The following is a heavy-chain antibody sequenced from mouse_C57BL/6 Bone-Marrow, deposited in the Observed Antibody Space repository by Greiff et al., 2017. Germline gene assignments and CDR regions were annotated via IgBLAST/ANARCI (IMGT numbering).Heavy chain of an antibody. Sequence: QVQLQQPGAELVRPGSSVKLSCKASGYTFTSYWMDWVKQRPGQGLEWIGNIYPSDSETPYNQKFKDKATLTVDKSSSTAYMQRSSLTSEDSAVYYCAFFYGSDVWGTGTTVTVSS. V-gene: IGHV1-61*01. CDR1: GYTFTSYW. D-gene: IGHD2-2*01. J-gene: IGHJ1*03. CDR2: IYPSDSET. CDR3: AFFYGSDV.